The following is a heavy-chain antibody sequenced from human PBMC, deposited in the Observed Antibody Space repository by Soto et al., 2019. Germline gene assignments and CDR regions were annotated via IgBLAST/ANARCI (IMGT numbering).Heavy chain of an antibody. V-gene: IGHV2-5*02. CDR3: AHIFDFDWVWAFEY. D-gene: IGHD3-9*01. Sequence: QITLKESGPTLVKPTQTLTLTCTFSGFSLDTSGVGVGWIRQPPGKTLEWLALIYWDDDKRYSPSLNSRLTITKDTSKNQVVLRMTNVDPVDKATYYCAHIFDFDWVWAFEYWGQGALVTVSS. CDR2: IYWDDDK. CDR1: GFSLDTSGVG. J-gene: IGHJ4*02.